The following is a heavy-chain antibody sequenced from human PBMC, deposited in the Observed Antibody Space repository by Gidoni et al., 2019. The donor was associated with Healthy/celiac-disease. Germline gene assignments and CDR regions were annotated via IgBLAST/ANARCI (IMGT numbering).Heavy chain of an antibody. D-gene: IGHD7-27*01. CDR1: GFTFSSLA. CDR2: ISGSGGST. V-gene: IGHV3-23*04. Sequence: EVQLVESGGGLVQPGGSLRLPRAASGFTFSSLAMSWVCQAPGKWLGVVSAISGSGGSTYYEDSVKGRFTISRDNSKNTLYLQMNSLRAEDTAVYYCAKEAWAPLDYWGQGTLVTVSS. J-gene: IGHJ4*02. CDR3: AKEAWAPLDY.